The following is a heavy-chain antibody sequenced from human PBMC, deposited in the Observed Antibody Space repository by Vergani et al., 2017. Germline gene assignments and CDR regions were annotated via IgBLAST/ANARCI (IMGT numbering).Heavy chain of an antibody. J-gene: IGHJ6*03. D-gene: IGHD3-16*01. CDR1: GGSFSGYY. CDR3: ARVGSKVWNYYYMDV. CDR2: INHSGST. V-gene: IGHV4-34*01. Sequence: QVQLQQWGAGLLKPSETLSLTCAVYGGSFSGYYWSWIRQPPGKGLEWIGEINHSGSTNYNPSLKSRVTISVDTSKNQFSLKVSSVTAADTAVYYCARVGSKVWNYYYMDVGGKGTTVTVSS.